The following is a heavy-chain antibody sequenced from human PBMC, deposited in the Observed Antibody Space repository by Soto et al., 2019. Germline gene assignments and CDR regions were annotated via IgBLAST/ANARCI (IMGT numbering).Heavy chain of an antibody. CDR2: ISPDGNEK. J-gene: IGHJ4*02. Sequence: GGSLRLSCAASGFIYSNFWMDWVRQVPGKGLEWVANISPDGNEKHYVDSVKGRFTISRDNAKNSLYLQMNSSTAEDSALYYCSRSLGSWGQGTRVTVSS. CDR1: GFIYSNFW. V-gene: IGHV3-7*01. CDR3: SRSLGS.